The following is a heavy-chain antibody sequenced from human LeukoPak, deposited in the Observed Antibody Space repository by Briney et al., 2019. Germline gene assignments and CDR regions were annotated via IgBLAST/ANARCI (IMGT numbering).Heavy chain of an antibody. V-gene: IGHV3-23*01. CDR2: ITGGDNT. CDR3: AKEGTVAGTGYFDY. D-gene: IGHD6-19*01. J-gene: IGHJ4*02. Sequence: GGSLRLSCAASGFTFSSYGMTWVRQAPGKGLEWVSAITGGDNTYYTDSVKGRFTISRDNSKNTLYLQMNSLRAEDTAIYYCAKEGTVAGTGYFDYWGQGALVTVSS. CDR1: GFTFSSYG.